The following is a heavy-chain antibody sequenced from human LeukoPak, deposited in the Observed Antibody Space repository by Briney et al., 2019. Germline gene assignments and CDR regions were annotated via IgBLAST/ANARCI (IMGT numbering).Heavy chain of an antibody. CDR1: GYTFTSYG. V-gene: IGHV1-18*01. J-gene: IGHJ4*02. D-gene: IGHD1-26*01. CDR3: ARRHPSSGSYYFVY. Sequence: ASVKVSCKASGYTFTSYGISWVRQAPGQGLEWMGWISAYNGNTNYAQKLQGRVTMTTDTSTSTAYMELSSLRSEDTAVYYCARRHPSSGSYYFVYWGQGTLVTVSS. CDR2: ISAYNGNT.